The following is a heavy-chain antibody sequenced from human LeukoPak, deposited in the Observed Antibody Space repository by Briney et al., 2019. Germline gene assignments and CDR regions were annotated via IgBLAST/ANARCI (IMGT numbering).Heavy chain of an antibody. J-gene: IGHJ4*02. CDR3: ARHTSLGSWGGTDY. D-gene: IGHD3-16*01. CDR1: VYSFTRYW. V-gene: IGHV5-51*01. Sequence: GESLKISCNGSVYSFTRYWIGWLRQMPGKGLEWMGIIYPGDSDTRYSPSFQGQVTISADKSISTAYLQWSSLKASDTAMYYCARHTSLGSWGGTDYWGQGTQVTVSS. CDR2: IYPGDSDT.